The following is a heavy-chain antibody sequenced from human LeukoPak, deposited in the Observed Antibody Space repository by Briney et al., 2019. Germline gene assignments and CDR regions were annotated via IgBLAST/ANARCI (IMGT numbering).Heavy chain of an antibody. CDR1: GFTFSSYS. CDR3: ARGYCSSTTCPTDY. D-gene: IGHD2-2*01. J-gene: IGHJ4*02. Sequence: GGPVRLSCGASGFTFSSYSMNWARQAPGKGLEWVSSISSSSSYIYYADSVKGRFTISRDNAKNSLYLQMNSLRVEDTAVYYCARGYCSSTTCPTDYWGQGTLVTVSS. CDR2: ISSSSSYI. V-gene: IGHV3-21*01.